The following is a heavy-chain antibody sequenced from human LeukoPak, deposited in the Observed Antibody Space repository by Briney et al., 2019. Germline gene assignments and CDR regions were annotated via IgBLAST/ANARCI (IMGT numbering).Heavy chain of an antibody. V-gene: IGHV1-69*13. CDR3: ARVPHDYGDYGHFDI. CDR2: IIPIFGTA. Sequence: SVKVSCKASGGTFSSYAISWVRQAPGQGLEWMGGIIPIFGTANYAQKFQGRVTITADESTSTAYMELGSLRSEDTAVYYCARVPHDYGDYGHFDIWGQGTMVTVSS. D-gene: IGHD4-17*01. CDR1: GGTFSSYA. J-gene: IGHJ3*02.